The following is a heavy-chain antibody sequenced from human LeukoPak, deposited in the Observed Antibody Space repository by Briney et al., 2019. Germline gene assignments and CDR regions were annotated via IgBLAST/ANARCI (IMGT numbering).Heavy chain of an antibody. CDR1: GGSISSSSYY. D-gene: IGHD3-10*01. CDR3: ARHAGSGSYESAFDI. CDR2: IYYSGST. Sequence: SSETLSLTCTVSGGSISSSSYYWGWIRQPPGKGLEWIGSIYYSGSTYYNPSLKSRVTISVDTSKNQFSLKLSSVTAADTAVYYCARHAGSGSYESAFDIWGQGTMVTVSS. J-gene: IGHJ3*02. V-gene: IGHV4-39*01.